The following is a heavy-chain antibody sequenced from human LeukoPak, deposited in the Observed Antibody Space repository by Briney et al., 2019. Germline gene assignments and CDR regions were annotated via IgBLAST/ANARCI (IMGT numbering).Heavy chain of an antibody. D-gene: IGHD2-2*01. V-gene: IGHV1-2*06. J-gene: IGHJ4*02. Sequence: ASVKVSCKASGYTFTCYYMHWVRQAPGQGLEWRGRINPNSGGTNYAQKFQGRVTITRDTSIRKAYMELSRLRDDDTAVYYCARSEGYQSDYWGQGTLVTVSS. CDR1: GYTFTCYY. CDR3: ARSEGYQSDY. CDR2: INPNSGGT.